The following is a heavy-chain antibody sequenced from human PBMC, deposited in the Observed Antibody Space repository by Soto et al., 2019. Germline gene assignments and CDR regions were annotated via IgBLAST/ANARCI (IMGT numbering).Heavy chain of an antibody. CDR3: ARATGGYGDYDWYFDL. J-gene: IGHJ2*01. CDR1: GFTVSSNY. D-gene: IGHD4-17*01. Sequence: EVQLVESGGGLIQPGGSLRLSCAASGFTVSSNYMSWVRQAPGKGLEWVSVIYSGGSTYYADSVKGRFTISRDNSKSTPYLQMNSLRAEDTAVYYCARATGGYGDYDWYFDLWGRGTLVTVSS. V-gene: IGHV3-53*01. CDR2: IYSGGST.